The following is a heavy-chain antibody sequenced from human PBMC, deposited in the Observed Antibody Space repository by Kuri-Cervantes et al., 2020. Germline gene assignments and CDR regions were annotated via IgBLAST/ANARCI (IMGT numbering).Heavy chain of an antibody. V-gene: IGHV2-70*12. CDR3: AHSLTYSSSSGGNFDY. J-gene: IGHJ4*02. CDR2: IDWDDDK. Sequence: SGPTLVKPTQTLTLTCSFSGFSLNTFGMRVNWIRQPPGKALEWLARIDWDDDKFFSPSLEARLTISKDTSKNQVVLTMTNMDPVDTATYYCAHSLTYSSSSGGNFDYWGQGTLVTVSS. D-gene: IGHD6-6*01. CDR1: GFSLNTFGMR.